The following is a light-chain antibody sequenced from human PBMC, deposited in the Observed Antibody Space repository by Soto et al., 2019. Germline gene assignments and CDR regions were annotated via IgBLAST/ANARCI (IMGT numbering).Light chain of an antibody. CDR1: SSDVGGYSY. J-gene: IGLJ1*01. CDR3: CSSAPESTYV. Sequence: QSALTQPASVSGSPGQSITISCTGTSSDVGGYSYVSWYQQHPGKTPKLMIYEVSNRPSGVSHRFSGSKSGNTASLTISGLQTEDEADYFCCSSAPESTYVFGTGTKVTVL. V-gene: IGLV2-14*01. CDR2: EVS.